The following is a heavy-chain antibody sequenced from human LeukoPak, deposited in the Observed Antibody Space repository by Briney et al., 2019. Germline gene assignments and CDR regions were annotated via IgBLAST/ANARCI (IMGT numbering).Heavy chain of an antibody. CDR2: IYYSGST. Sequence: PSENLSLTCSVSGGSIRSYYWSWLRQPPGKGLEGIGYIYYSGSTNYNPSLKSRVTISVDTSKNQFSLKLSSVTAADTAVYYCARAGCGGDCYFCDYWGQGTLVTVSS. J-gene: IGHJ4*02. CDR1: GGSIRSYY. CDR3: ARAGCGGDCYFCDY. D-gene: IGHD2-21*02. V-gene: IGHV4-59*01.